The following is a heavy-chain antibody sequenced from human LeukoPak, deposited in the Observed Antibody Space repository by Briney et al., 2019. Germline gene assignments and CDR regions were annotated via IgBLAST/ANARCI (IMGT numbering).Heavy chain of an antibody. V-gene: IGHV3-21*01. J-gene: IGHJ3*02. CDR2: ISSSSSYI. CDR1: GFTFSSYS. D-gene: IGHD1-26*01. Sequence: GGSLRLSCAASGFTFSSYSMNWVRQAPRKGLEWVSSISSSSSYIYYADSVKGRFTISRDNAKNSLYLQMNSLRAEDTAVYYCARDRGSGSTGAFDIWGQGTMVTVSS. CDR3: ARDRGSGSTGAFDI.